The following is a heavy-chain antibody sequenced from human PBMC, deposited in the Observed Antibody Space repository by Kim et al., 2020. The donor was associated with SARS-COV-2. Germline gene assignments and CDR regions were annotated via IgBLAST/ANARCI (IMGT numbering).Heavy chain of an antibody. CDR3: ARGGGELLNLGTESF. D-gene: IGHD3-10*01. J-gene: IGHJ4*02. V-gene: IGHV3-48*04. CDR1: GFTFSDYS. CDR2: ISSSSRTI. Sequence: GGSLRLSCGASGFTFSDYSMNWVRQAPGKGLEWVSYISSSSRTIYYADSVKGRFTISRDNAKNSLYLQMNSLRAEDTAVYYCARGGGELLNLGTESFWGQGTLVTVSS.